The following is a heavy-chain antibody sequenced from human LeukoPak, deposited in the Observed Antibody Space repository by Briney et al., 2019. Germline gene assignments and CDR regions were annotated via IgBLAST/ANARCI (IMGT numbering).Heavy chain of an antibody. CDR3: ARCYDSSGYPPTRLDYYYMDV. CDR2: IIPIFGTT. D-gene: IGHD3-22*01. J-gene: IGHJ6*03. CDR1: GFTFSSYA. V-gene: IGHV1-69*05. Sequence: GGSLRLSCATSGFTFSSYAISWVRQAPGQGLEWMGGIIPIFGTTNYAQKFQGRVTITTDGSTSTAYLELSSLRSEDTAVYYCARCYDSSGYPPTRLDYYYMDVWGKGTTVTVSS.